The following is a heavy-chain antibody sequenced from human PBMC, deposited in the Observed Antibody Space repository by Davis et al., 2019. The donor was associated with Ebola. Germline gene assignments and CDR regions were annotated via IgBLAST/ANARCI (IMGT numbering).Heavy chain of an antibody. CDR1: GGSISRGGSY. J-gene: IGHJ4*02. Sequence: PSETLSLTCTVSGGSISRGGSYWTWIRQPPGKGLEWIGSIYYSGSTCCNPSLKSRVTISVDTSKNQFSLNLNSVTAADTAVFYCARRGPEGFDYWGQGTLVTVSS. CDR2: IYYSGST. V-gene: IGHV4-39*01. CDR3: ARRGPEGFDY. D-gene: IGHD1-14*01.